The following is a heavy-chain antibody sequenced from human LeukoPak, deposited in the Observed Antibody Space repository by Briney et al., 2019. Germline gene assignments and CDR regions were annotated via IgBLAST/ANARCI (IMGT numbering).Heavy chain of an antibody. V-gene: IGHV3-23*01. Sequence: GGSLRLSCAASGFTFSSYAMIWLRQAPGKGLEGVSAISGSGGSTYYADSVKGRFTISRDNSKNTLYLQMNSLRAEDTAVYYCAKPMVRGVIIIDPFDYWGQGTLVTVSS. CDR3: AKPMVRGVIIIDPFDY. J-gene: IGHJ4*02. CDR2: ISGSGGST. CDR1: GFTFSSYA. D-gene: IGHD3-10*01.